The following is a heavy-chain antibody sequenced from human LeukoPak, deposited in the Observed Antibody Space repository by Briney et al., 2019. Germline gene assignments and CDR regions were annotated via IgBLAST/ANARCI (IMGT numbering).Heavy chain of an antibody. CDR1: GGSFSGYY. J-gene: IGHJ4*02. D-gene: IGHD1-26*01. CDR3: ARVELGF. Sequence: PSETLSLTCAVYGGSFSGYYWSWIRQPPGKGLEWIGEINHSGSTNYNPFLKSRVTISVDTSKNQFSLKLSSVTAADTAVYYCARVELGFWGQGTLVTVSS. CDR2: INHSGST. V-gene: IGHV4-34*01.